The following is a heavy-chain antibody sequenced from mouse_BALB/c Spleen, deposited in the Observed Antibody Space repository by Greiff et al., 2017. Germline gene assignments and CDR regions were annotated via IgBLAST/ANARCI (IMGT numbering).Heavy chain of an antibody. CDR3: ARFRNGNYWYAMDY. CDR2: ISSGSSTI. D-gene: IGHD2-1*01. Sequence: EVKLVESGGGLVQPGGSRKLSCAASGFTFSSFGMHWVRQAPEKGLEWVAYISSGSSTIYYADTVKGRFTISRDNPKNTLFLQMTSLRSEDTAMYYCARFRNGNYWYAMDYWGQGTSVTVSS. V-gene: IGHV5-17*02. J-gene: IGHJ4*01. CDR1: GFTFSSFG.